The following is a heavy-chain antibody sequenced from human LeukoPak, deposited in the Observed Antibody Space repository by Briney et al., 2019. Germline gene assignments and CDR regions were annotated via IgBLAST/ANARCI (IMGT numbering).Heavy chain of an antibody. J-gene: IGHJ3*02. Sequence: PSETLSLTCTVSGGSISSYYWSWIRQPPGKGLEWIGYIYYSGSTSYNPSLKSRVTISVDTSKKQFSLKLSSVTAADTAVYYCARDYDILTGTAANDAFDIWGQGTMVTVSS. V-gene: IGHV4-59*12. CDR3: ARDYDILTGTAANDAFDI. D-gene: IGHD3-9*01. CDR2: IYYSGST. CDR1: GGSISSYY.